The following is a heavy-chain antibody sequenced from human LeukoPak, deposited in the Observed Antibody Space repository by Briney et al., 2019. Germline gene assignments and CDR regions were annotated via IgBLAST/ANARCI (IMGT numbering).Heavy chain of an antibody. CDR3: ARVEYGVYPKYYYMDV. D-gene: IGHD4-17*01. J-gene: IGHJ6*03. CDR2: INPNSGGI. CDR1: GYTFTGYY. V-gene: IGHV1-2*02. Sequence: ASVKLSCKASGYTFTGYYMHWVRQAPGQGLEWMGWINPNSGGINYAEKFQGRVTMTRDTSISTAHMELSRLRSDDTAVYYCARVEYGVYPKYYYMDVWGKGTTVTVSS.